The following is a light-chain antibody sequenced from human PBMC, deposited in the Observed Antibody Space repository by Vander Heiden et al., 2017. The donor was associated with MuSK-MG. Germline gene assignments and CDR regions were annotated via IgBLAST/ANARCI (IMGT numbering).Light chain of an antibody. Sequence: DIQMTQSPSTLSASVGDRVTITCRASQSISSWLAWYQQKPVKAPKRLIYDASSWESGCTSRFSGSGSWTDCTITISSLHPEECETYYCKQYKSDQSPMYTFGQGTKLXIK. CDR3: KQYKSDQSPMYT. CDR2: DAS. V-gene: IGKV1-5*01. J-gene: IGKJ2*01. CDR1: QSISSW.